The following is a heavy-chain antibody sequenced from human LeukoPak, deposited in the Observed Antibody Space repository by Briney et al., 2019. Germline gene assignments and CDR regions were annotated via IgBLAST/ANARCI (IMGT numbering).Heavy chain of an antibody. CDR1: GFTFSNAW. CDR2: IKSKADGGTT. J-gene: IGHJ4*02. V-gene: IGHV3-15*01. CDR3: TTDGVHCSSTSCYFDY. D-gene: IGHD2-2*01. Sequence: GGSLRLSCAASGFTFSNAWMSWVRQAPGKGLEWVGRIKSKADGGTTDYAAPVKGRFTISRDDSKNTLYLQMNSLKTEDTAVYYCTTDGVHCSSTSCYFDYWGQGTLVTVSS.